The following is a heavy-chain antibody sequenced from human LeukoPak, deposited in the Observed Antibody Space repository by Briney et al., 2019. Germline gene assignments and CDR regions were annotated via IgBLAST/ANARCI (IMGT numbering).Heavy chain of an antibody. CDR2: IYYSGST. V-gene: IGHV4-39*07. CDR3: AREDSGYDYVDY. CDR1: GGSISSSSYY. Sequence: SETLSLTCTVSGGSISSSSYYWGWIRQPPGKGLEWIGSIYYSGSTYYNPSLKSRVTMSVDTSKNQFSLKLSSVTAADTAVYYCAREDSGYDYVDYWGQGTLVTVSS. J-gene: IGHJ4*02. D-gene: IGHD5-12*01.